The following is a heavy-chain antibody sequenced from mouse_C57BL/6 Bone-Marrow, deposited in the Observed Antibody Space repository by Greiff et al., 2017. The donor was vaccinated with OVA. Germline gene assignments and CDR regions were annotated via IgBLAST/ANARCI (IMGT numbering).Heavy chain of an antibody. CDR1: GYTFTSYW. CDR3: ARRGLRRAYYAMDY. D-gene: IGHD2-4*01. Sequence: QVQLQQPGAELVKPGASVKMSCKASGYTFTSYWITWVKQRPRQGLEWIGDIYPGSGSTNYNEKFKSKATLTVDTSSSTAYMQLSSLTSEDSAVYYCARRGLRRAYYAMDYWCQGTSVTVSS. V-gene: IGHV1-55*01. J-gene: IGHJ4*01. CDR2: IYPGSGST.